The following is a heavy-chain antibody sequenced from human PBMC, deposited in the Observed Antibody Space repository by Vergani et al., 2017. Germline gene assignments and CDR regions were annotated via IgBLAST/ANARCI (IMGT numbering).Heavy chain of an antibody. D-gene: IGHD3-16*01. Sequence: VQLVESGGGVVQPGGSLRLSCAASGFSFGSYGMHWVRVRQAAGKGLGLLAYSRYDGTTKQDAESVEGRFTISRGNSKNTLYLQMDSLRPEDTAMFYCVEDRGAIIGFDDWGQGTQVTVSS. CDR3: VEDRGAIIGFDD. CDR1: GFSFGSYG. V-gene: IGHV3-30*02. J-gene: IGHJ4*02. CDR2: SRYDGTTK.